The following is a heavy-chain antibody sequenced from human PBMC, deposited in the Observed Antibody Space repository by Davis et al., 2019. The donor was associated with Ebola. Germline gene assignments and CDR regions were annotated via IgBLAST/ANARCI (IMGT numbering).Heavy chain of an antibody. Sequence: ASVKVSCKASGYTFTSYDINWVRQATGQGLEWMGWMNPNSGNTGYAQKFQGRVTMTRNTSISTAYMELSSLRSEDTAVYYCARGRYSSSWEKGDNWFDPWGQGTLVTVSS. V-gene: IGHV1-8*01. D-gene: IGHD6-13*01. CDR1: GYTFTSYD. CDR2: MNPNSGNT. CDR3: ARGRYSSSWEKGDNWFDP. J-gene: IGHJ5*02.